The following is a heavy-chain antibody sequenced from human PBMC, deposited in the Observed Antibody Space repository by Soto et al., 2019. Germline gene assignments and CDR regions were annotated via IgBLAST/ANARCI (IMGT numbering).Heavy chain of an antibody. J-gene: IGHJ3*01. CDR1: GYTFTSYD. V-gene: IGHV1-8*01. Sequence: ASVKVSCKASGYTFTSYDINWVRQATGQGLEWMGWMNPNSGNTGYAQKFQGRVTMTRNTSISTAYMELSSLRSEDTAVYYCARGPHAQYCSGGSCDLDYWGQGTMVTV. CDR2: MNPNSGNT. CDR3: ARGPHAQYCSGGSCDLDY. D-gene: IGHD2-15*01.